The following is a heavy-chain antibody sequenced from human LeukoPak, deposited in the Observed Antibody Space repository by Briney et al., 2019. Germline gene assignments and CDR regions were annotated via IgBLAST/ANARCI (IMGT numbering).Heavy chain of an antibody. J-gene: IGHJ6*02. CDR2: MNPNNGNT. CDR1: GFTFTSYD. CDR3: ARDSTGYSSGWYLGYGMDV. D-gene: IGHD6-19*01. V-gene: IGHV1-8*01. Sequence: ASVKVSCKASGFTFTSYDINWVRQASGQGLEWMGWMNPNNGNTGYAQKFQGRVTMTRDTSISTAYMELRGLRSEDTAVYYCARDSTGYSSGWYLGYGMDVWGQGTTVTVSS.